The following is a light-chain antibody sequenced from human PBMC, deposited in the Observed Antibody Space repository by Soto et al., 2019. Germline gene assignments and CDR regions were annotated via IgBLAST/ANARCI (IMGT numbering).Light chain of an antibody. V-gene: IGLV2-14*01. CDR3: SSYTTSSTLAVV. CDR1: SSDVGGYKY. CDR2: DVS. Sequence: QSALTQPASVSGSPGQSITISCTGASSDVGGYKYVSWYQQYPGKAPKLMIYDVSNRPSGVSNRFSGSKSGNTASLTISGLQAEDEADYYCSSYTTSSTLAVVFGGGTKLTVL. J-gene: IGLJ3*02.